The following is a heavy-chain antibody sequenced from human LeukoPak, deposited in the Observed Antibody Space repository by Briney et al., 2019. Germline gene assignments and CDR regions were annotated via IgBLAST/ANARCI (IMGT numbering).Heavy chain of an antibody. D-gene: IGHD5-24*01. CDR2: INSDGSST. Sequence: GGSLRLSCAASGFTFSSYWMHWVRQAPGKGLVWVSRINSDGSSTSYADSVKGRFTISRDNSKNTLYLQMNSLRAEDTAVNYCARARGDGYNTRPQNHLDYWGQGTLVTVSS. CDR3: ARARGDGYNTRPQNHLDY. CDR1: GFTFSSYW. V-gene: IGHV3-74*01. J-gene: IGHJ4*02.